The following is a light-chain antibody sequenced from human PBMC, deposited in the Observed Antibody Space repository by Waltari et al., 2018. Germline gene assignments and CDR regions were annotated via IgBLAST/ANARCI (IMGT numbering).Light chain of an antibody. J-gene: IGLJ1*01. CDR1: ISDVGAYTH. V-gene: IGLV2-14*03. CDR2: DVT. CDR3: SSFTSSSTLV. Sequence: QSALTQPVSVSGSPGQSIPISCPGTISDVGAYTHVARYQQHPGKAPKLLIYDVTNRPSGVSNRFSGSKSGNTASLTISGLQAEDEADYHCSSFTSSSTLVFGTGTKVTVL.